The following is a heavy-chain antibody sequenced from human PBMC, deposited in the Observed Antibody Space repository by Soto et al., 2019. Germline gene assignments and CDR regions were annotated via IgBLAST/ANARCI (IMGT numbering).Heavy chain of an antibody. CDR2: IYPGDSDT. V-gene: IGHV5-51*01. D-gene: IGHD3-22*01. CDR3: ARLLLRTTYYYDSSGFNWFDP. Sequence: GESLKISCKGSGYSFTSYWIGWVRQMPGKGLEWMEIIYPGDSDTRYSPSFQGQVTISADKSISTAYLQWSSLKASDTAMYYCARLLLRTTYYYDSSGFNWFDPWGQGTLVTVSS. CDR1: GYSFTSYW. J-gene: IGHJ5*02.